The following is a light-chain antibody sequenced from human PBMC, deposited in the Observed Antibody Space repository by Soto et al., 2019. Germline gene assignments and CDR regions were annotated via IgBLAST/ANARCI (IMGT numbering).Light chain of an antibody. CDR2: DTS. V-gene: IGKV3-20*01. J-gene: IGKJ5*01. CDR3: QQYGTSEII. CDR1: QSLANSF. Sequence: EIVITQNPATLSVSPGERATLSCRASQSLANSFIAWYQQKPGQAPRLLIYDTSSRASGIPDRFSGSGSGTDFTLTISRLETEDFAVFYCQQYGTSEIIFGQGTRLENK.